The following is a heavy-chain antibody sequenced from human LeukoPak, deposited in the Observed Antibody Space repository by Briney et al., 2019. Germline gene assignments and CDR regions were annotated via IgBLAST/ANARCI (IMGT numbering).Heavy chain of an antibody. Sequence: PSETLSLTCTVSGGSISNYYWSWIRQPPGKGLEWIGYIYYSGSTYYNPPLKSRVTISVDTSKNQFSLKLSSVTAADTAVYYCARATGPSSGYYYYIDVWGKGTTVTVSS. J-gene: IGHJ6*03. CDR2: IYYSGST. D-gene: IGHD4-17*01. CDR1: GGSISNYY. V-gene: IGHV4-59*12. CDR3: ARATGPSSGYYYYIDV.